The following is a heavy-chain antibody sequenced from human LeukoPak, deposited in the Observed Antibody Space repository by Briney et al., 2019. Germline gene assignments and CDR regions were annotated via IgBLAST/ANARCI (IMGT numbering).Heavy chain of an antibody. V-gene: IGHV3-48*03. J-gene: IGHJ4*02. D-gene: IGHD6-19*01. Sequence: PGGSLRLSCAASGFTFSSYEMNWVRQAPGKGLEWVSYISGSGSSIKYADSVKGRFTIPRDNAKNSLYLQMNSLRAEDTAVYYCARVRSGWFRDFDYWGQGTLVTVSS. CDR3: ARVRSGWFRDFDY. CDR2: ISGSGSSI. CDR1: GFTFSSYE.